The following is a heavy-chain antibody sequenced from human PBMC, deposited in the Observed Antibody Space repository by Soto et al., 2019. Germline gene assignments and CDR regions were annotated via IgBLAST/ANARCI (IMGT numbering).Heavy chain of an antibody. CDR1: GFSFNNYA. Sequence: EVQLLESGGGVVQPGGSLRLSCAASGFSFNNYAMSWVRQVPGKGLEWASAISGAGGATYYADSVKGRFTISRDNSKNTLYLQMNSLRAEDTAVYYCAKDTRSVTYSQVFDYWGQGSPLIVSS. CDR2: ISGAGGAT. D-gene: IGHD1-26*01. V-gene: IGHV3-23*01. J-gene: IGHJ4*02. CDR3: AKDTRSVTYSQVFDY.